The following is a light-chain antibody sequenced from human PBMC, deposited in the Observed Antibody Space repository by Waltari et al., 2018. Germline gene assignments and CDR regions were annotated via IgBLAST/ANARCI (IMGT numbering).Light chain of an antibody. Sequence: QSALTQPASVSGSPGQSITISCTGSSSDVGGDDSVSWYQDHPGQAPKVIIYDVNNRPSGVSARFSGPKSGNTASLTISGLQAEDEANYYCSSQSGNNVVIFGGGTKLTVL. CDR2: DVN. J-gene: IGLJ2*01. CDR3: SSQSGNNVVI. CDR1: SSDVGGDDS. V-gene: IGLV2-14*03.